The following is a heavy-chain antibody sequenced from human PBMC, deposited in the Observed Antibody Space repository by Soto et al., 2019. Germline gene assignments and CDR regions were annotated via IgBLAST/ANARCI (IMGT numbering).Heavy chain of an antibody. CDR3: TRGRPGIAVHEGGFDV. CDR2: MNPDSGNT. CDR1: GYSFITYD. Sequence: QVQLVQSGAEVKKPGASVKVSCKASGYSFITYDINWVRQATGQGLEWMGWMNPDSGNTGYAQNFQGRVTMTRNTXNXXGHVELSSLTSEDTAVYYCTRGRPGIAVHEGGFDVWGQGTAVNFSS. V-gene: IGHV1-8*01. D-gene: IGHD6-19*01. J-gene: IGHJ6*02.